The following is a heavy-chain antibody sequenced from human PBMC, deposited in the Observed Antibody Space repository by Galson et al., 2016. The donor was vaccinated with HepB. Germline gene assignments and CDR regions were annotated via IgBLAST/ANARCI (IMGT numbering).Heavy chain of an antibody. CDR2: IRPGGSST. CDR3: TTVPVGDYYYFMDV. Sequence: SLRLSCAASGFAFSSYPMHWVRQAPGKGLEWVSAIRPGGSSTFYADSVKGRFTISRDDSTDTLYLRMNSLRAEDTAVYYCTTVPVGDYYYFMDVWGKGTTVTVSS. J-gene: IGHJ6*03. CDR1: GFAFSSYP. V-gene: IGHV3-23*01. D-gene: IGHD1-26*01.